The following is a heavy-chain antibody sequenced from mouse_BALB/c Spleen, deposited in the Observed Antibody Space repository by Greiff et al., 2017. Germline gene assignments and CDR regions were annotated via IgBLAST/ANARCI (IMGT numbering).Heavy chain of an antibody. CDR3: ARLTTTVVASYWYFDV. J-gene: IGHJ1*01. Sequence: VKLQESGAELVRPGSSVKISCKASGYAFSSYWMNWVKQRPGQGLEWIGQIYPGDGDTNYNGKFKGKATLTADKSSSTAYMQLSSLTSEDSAVYFCARLTTTVVASYWYFDVWGAGTTVTVSS. D-gene: IGHD1-1*01. CDR1: GYAFSSYW. V-gene: IGHV1-80*01. CDR2: IYPGDGDT.